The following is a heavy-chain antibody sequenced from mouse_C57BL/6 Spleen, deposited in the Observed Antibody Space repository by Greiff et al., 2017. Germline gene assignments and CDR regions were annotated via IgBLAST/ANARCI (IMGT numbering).Heavy chain of an antibody. D-gene: IGHD4-1*01. J-gene: IGHJ3*01. CDR1: GFTFSNYW. CDR3: TERTGTY. Sequence: DVQLQESGGGLVQPGGSMKLSCVASGFTFSNYWMNWVRQSPEKGLEWVAQIRLKSDNYATHYAESVKGRFTISRDDSKSSVYLQMNNLRAEDTGIYYCTERTGTYWGQGTLVTVSA. CDR2: IRLKSDNYAT. V-gene: IGHV6-3*01.